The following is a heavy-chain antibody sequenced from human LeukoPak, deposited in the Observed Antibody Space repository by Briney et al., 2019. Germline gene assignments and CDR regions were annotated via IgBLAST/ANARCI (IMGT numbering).Heavy chain of an antibody. J-gene: IGHJ4*02. CDR1: GGSINRGGYY. CDR2: IYYSGTT. CDR3: ARDDDY. V-gene: IGHV4-31*03. Sequence: PSETLSLTCIVSGGSINRGGYYWSWIRQHPGKGLEWIGYIYYSGTTYYNPSLKSRVSISRDTSKNQFSLKLSSVTAADTAVYYCARDDDYWGQGILVTVSS.